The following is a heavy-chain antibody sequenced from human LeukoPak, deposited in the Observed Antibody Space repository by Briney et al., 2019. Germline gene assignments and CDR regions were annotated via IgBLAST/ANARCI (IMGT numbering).Heavy chain of an antibody. CDR2: IYDSGST. J-gene: IGHJ6*03. V-gene: IGHV4-39*01. CDR1: GGSISSSSYY. CDR3: ARYYYDFWSGHYYYYMDV. D-gene: IGHD3-3*01. Sequence: SETLSLTCTVSGGSISSSSYYWGWIRQPPGKGLEWIGIIYDSGSTYYNPSLKSRVTISADTFKNQFSLKLSSVTAADTAVYYCARYYYDFWSGHYYYYMDVWGKGTTVTVSS.